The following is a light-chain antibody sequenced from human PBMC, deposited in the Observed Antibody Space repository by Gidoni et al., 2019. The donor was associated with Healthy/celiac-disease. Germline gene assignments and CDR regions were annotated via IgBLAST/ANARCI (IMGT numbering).Light chain of an antibody. Sequence: EIQMTQSPSSLSASVGDRATITCRASHGISNYLAWYQQKPGQVPKLLIYGASTWESGIPSRFSGSGSGTEFTLTISSLQPEDVATYYCQKYNSALGTFGQGTKVEIK. CDR3: QKYNSALGT. J-gene: IGKJ1*01. CDR2: GAS. V-gene: IGKV1-27*01. CDR1: HGISNY.